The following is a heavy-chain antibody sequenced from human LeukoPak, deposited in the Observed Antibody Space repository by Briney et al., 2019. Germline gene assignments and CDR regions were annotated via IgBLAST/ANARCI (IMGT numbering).Heavy chain of an antibody. CDR2: INPNSGGT. V-gene: IGHV1-2*02. CDR3: ARGDSYTFDY. Sequence: ASVKVSCKASGYTFTSYGISWVRQAPGQGLEWMGWINPNSGGTNYAQKFQGRVTMTRDTSISTAYMELSRLRSDDTAVYYCARGDSYTFDYWGQGTLVTVSS. CDR1: GYTFTSYG. J-gene: IGHJ4*02. D-gene: IGHD5-18*01.